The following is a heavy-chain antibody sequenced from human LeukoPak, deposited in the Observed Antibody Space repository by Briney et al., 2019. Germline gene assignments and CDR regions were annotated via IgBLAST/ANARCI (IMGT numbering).Heavy chain of an antibody. V-gene: IGHV4-31*03. CDR3: ARVKGGYSGYVGYYFDY. Sequence: SETLSLTCTVSGGSISSGGYYWSWIRQHPGKGLEWIGYIYYSGSTYYNPSLKSRVTISVDTSKNQFSLKLSSVTAADTAVYYCARVKGGYSGYVGYYFDYWGQGTLVTVSS. J-gene: IGHJ4*02. CDR2: IYYSGST. CDR1: GGSISSGGYY. D-gene: IGHD5-12*01.